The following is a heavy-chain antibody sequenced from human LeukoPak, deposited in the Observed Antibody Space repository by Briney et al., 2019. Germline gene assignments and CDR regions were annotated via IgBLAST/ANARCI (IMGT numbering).Heavy chain of an antibody. CDR3: ARSAGGFDP. D-gene: IGHD7-27*01. CDR1: GGSLSGYY. Sequence: PSETLSLTCAVYGGSLSGYYWSWIRQPPGRGLEWIGEINHSGSTNYNPSLKSRVTISVDTSKNQFSLKLSSVTAADTAVYYCARSAGGFDPWGQGTLVTVSS. V-gene: IGHV4-34*01. CDR2: INHSGST. J-gene: IGHJ5*02.